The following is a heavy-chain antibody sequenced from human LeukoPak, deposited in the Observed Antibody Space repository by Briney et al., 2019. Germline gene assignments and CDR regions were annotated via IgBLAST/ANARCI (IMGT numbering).Heavy chain of an antibody. J-gene: IGHJ5*02. Sequence: GESLKISCKGSGYSFTSYWISWVRQMPGKGLEWMGRIDPSDSYTNYSPSFQGHVTISADKSISTAYLQWSSLKASDTATYYCARMVRGVIIYNWFDPWGQGTLVTVSS. CDR3: ARMVRGVIIYNWFDP. V-gene: IGHV5-10-1*01. CDR1: GYSFTSYW. CDR2: IDPSDSYT. D-gene: IGHD3-10*01.